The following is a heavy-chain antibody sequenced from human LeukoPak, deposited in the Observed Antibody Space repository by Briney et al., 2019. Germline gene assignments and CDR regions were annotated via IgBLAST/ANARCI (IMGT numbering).Heavy chain of an antibody. J-gene: IGHJ3*02. V-gene: IGHV1-69*13. D-gene: IGHD3-10*01. CDR1: GYTFTSYG. CDR3: AVGVRDSGSYQIWGHAFDI. CDR2: IIPIFSTA. Sequence: GASVKVSCKASGYTFTSYGISWVRQAPGQGLEWMGGIIPIFSTADYAQKFQGRVTITADESTSTAYMELSSLRSEDTAVYYCAVGVRDSGSYQIWGHAFDIWGQGTMVTVSS.